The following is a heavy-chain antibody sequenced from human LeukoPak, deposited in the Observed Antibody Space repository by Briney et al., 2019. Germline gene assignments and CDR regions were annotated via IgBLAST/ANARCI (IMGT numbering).Heavy chain of an antibody. J-gene: IGHJ4*02. CDR3: ARGFDYSDTSGFS. Sequence: GGSLRLSCAASGFTFDDYAMHWVRQAPGKGLEWVSGISWNGATFYYADSVKGRFTISRDNTKNSLYLQMNSLRAEDTALYYCARGFDYSDTSGFSWGQGTLVTVSS. CDR2: ISWNGATF. CDR1: GFTFDDYA. V-gene: IGHV3-9*01. D-gene: IGHD3-22*01.